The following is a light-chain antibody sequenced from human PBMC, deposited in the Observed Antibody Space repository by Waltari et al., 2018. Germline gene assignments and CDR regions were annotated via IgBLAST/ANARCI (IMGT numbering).Light chain of an antibody. CDR1: SPNVGSGL. CDR2: SNA. Sequence: SVLTQPPSASGTPGQRVTISCSGSSPNVGSGLVNWYKPLPRTAPKLLIPSNAQRPSGVPDRFSGSRSGTSASLAISGLQSEDEADYYCAAWDVNLNGVLFGGGTKLTVL. CDR3: AAWDVNLNGVL. J-gene: IGLJ3*02. V-gene: IGLV1-44*01.